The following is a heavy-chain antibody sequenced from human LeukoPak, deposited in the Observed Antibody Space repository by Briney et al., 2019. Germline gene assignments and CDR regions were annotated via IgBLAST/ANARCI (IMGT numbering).Heavy chain of an antibody. V-gene: IGHV1-69*04. D-gene: IGHD3-22*01. CDR2: IIPILGIA. CDR1: GGTFSSYA. J-gene: IGHJ5*02. Sequence: SVKVSCKASGGTFSSYAISWVRQAPGQGLEWMGSIIPILGIANYAQKFQGRVTITADKSTSTAYMELSSLRSEDTAVYYCARDRYYYDSSGYYSRWFDPWGQGTLVTVSS. CDR3: ARDRYYYDSSGYYSRWFDP.